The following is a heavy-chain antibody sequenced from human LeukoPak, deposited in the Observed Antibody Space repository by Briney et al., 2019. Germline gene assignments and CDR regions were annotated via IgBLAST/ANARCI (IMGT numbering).Heavy chain of an antibody. Sequence: GASVKVPCKASGYTFTSYGISWVRQVPGQGLEWMGWISAYNGNTNYAQKLQGRVTMTTDTSTSTAYMELRSLRSDDTAVYYCARDAGGYSYGSSFDYWGQGTLVTVSS. CDR1: GYTFTSYG. V-gene: IGHV1-18*01. CDR3: ARDAGGYSYGSSFDY. D-gene: IGHD5-18*01. CDR2: ISAYNGNT. J-gene: IGHJ4*02.